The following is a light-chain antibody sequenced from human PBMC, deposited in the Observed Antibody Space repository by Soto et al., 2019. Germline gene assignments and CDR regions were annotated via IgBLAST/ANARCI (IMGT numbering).Light chain of an antibody. J-gene: IGKJ4*01. CDR3: EQDYSFPRT. CDR1: QSFSSSF. V-gene: IGKV3D-7*01. Sequence: EIVMTQSPATLSLPPGERVTLSCRASQSFSSSFLSWYQQKPGQAHRLLIYGASTRATGVPARFSGSGSGTDFTLTISSLQPEDFAVYYCEQDYSFPRTFGGGTRLEIK. CDR2: GAS.